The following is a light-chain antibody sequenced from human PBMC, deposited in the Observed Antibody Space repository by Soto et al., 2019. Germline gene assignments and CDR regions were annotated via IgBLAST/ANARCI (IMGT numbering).Light chain of an antibody. Sequence: SPPTLSVTHRERATLSCRASQSVSSNLAWYQQKPGQAPRLLIYGASTRATGIPARFSGSGSGTEFTLTISSLQSEDFAVYYCQQYNNWLTFGGGTKVDIK. V-gene: IGKV3-15*01. CDR1: QSVSSN. CDR2: GAS. CDR3: QQYNNWLT. J-gene: IGKJ4*01.